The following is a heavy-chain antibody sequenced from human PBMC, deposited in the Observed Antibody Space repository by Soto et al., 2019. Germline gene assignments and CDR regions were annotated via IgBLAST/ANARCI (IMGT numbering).Heavy chain of an antibody. V-gene: IGHV3-21*01. CDR3: ASDPQDVARPFDY. D-gene: IGHD2-15*01. J-gene: IGHJ4*02. CDR2: ISSSSSYI. Sequence: PGGSLRLSCAASGFTFSSYSMNWVRQAPGKGLEWVSSISSSSSYIYYADSMKGRFTISRDNARNSLYLQMNTLRAEDTAVYYCASDPQDVARPFDYCGQAPLVTASS. CDR1: GFTFSSYS.